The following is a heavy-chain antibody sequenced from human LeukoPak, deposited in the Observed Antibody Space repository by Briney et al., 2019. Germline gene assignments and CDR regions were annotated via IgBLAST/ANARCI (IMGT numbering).Heavy chain of an antibody. CDR2: IYSGGST. V-gene: IGHV3-53*01. CDR3: TRVLVVDSSGYYGYYLDY. CDR1: GFTVSTNY. Sequence: GGSLRLSCAASGFTVSTNYMTWVRQAPGKGLEWVSVIYSGGSTYYADPVRGRFTISRDNSKNTLYLQMNSLRAEDTAVYYCTRVLVVDSSGYYGYYLDYWGQGTLVTVSS. D-gene: IGHD3-22*01. J-gene: IGHJ4*02.